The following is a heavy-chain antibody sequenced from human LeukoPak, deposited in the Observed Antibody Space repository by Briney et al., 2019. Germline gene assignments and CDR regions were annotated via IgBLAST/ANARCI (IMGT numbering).Heavy chain of an antibody. V-gene: IGHV4-34*01. J-gene: IGHJ3*02. CDR3: ARGRVALDAFDI. CDR2: INHSGST. Sequence: PPETLSLTCAVYGGSFSGYYWSWIRQPPRKGLEWIGEINHSGSTKYNPSLKSRVTISVDTSKNQFSLKLSSVTAADTAVYYCARGRVALDAFDIWGQGTMVTVSS. CDR1: GGSFSGYY.